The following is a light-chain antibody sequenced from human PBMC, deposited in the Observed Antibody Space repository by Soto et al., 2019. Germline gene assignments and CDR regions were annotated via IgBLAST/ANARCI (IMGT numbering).Light chain of an antibody. V-gene: IGKV1-33*01. Sequence: DIQMTQSPAALSASVGDRVSITFQASQDIGHYLAWYQQKLGKAPKLLIYDASNLETGVPSRFSGSGSGTDFTFTISSLQPEDFATYYCQQHDNLPLTFGGGTKVDIK. J-gene: IGKJ4*01. CDR1: QDIGHY. CDR3: QQHDNLPLT. CDR2: DAS.